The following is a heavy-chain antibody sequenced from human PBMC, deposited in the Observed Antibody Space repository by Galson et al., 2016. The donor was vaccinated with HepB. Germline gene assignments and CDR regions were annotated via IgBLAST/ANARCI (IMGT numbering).Heavy chain of an antibody. CDR3: VRWVSGAADY. Sequence: SLRLSCAASGYTSSDHYMDWVRQATGKGLEWVGRTRNRRNSFITEYAASVRGRFTISRDESKNSVYLQMNSLKTADTAVYYCVRWVSGAADYWGQGTLVTVSS. V-gene: IGHV3-72*01. CDR2: TRNRRNSFIT. D-gene: IGHD5/OR15-5a*01. CDR1: GYTSSDHY. J-gene: IGHJ4*02.